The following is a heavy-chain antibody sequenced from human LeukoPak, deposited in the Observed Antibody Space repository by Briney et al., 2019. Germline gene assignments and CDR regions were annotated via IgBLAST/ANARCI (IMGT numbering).Heavy chain of an antibody. CDR2: MRGSGEK. Sequence: GGSLRLSCAVCGFNVSNYYMKWVRQAAGKGVEWVSLMRGSGEKFYGGPVKGRFTISRDDSKNTVYLQMNSLRVEDTAEYFCARDRAATHDWVEFDPWGQGTLVTVSS. D-gene: IGHD3-9*01. CDR3: ARDRAATHDWVEFDP. CDR1: GFNVSNYY. V-gene: IGHV3-66*03. J-gene: IGHJ5*02.